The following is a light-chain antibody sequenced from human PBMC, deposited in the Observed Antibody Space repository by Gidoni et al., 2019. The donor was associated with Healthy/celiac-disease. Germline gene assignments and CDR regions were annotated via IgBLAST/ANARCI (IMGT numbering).Light chain of an antibody. CDR3: QAWDSSTAV. CDR2: QDS. CDR1: KLVDKY. V-gene: IGLV3-1*01. Sequence: SYELTQPPSVSVSPGQTASITCSGDKLVDKYACWYQQKPGQSPVLVIYQDSKRPSGIPERFSGSNSGHTATLTIIGTQAMDEADYYCQAWDSSTAVFGVGTKLTVL. J-gene: IGLJ2*01.